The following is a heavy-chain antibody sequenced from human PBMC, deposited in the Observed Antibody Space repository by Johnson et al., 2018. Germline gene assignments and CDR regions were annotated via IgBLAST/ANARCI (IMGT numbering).Heavy chain of an antibody. CDR3: ASLNYYYDSSGYYYVDAFDI. CDR2: VNSDGSST. Sequence: VQLHESGGGLVQXGGSLRLXCAASGFTFSSYWMHWVRHAPGKGLVWVSRVNSDGSSTTYADSVKGRFTISRDNAKNTLYLQMNSLRAEDTAVYYCASLNYYYDSSGYYYVDAFDIWGQGTMVTVSS. V-gene: IGHV3-74*01. CDR1: GFTFSSYW. J-gene: IGHJ3*02. D-gene: IGHD3-22*01.